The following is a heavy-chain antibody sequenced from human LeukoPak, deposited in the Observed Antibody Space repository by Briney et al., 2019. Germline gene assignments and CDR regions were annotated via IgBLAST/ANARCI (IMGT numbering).Heavy chain of an antibody. Sequence: TGSSLRLSCAASGFTFSTYAMHWVRQAPGKGLEWVAVISYDGSNKYYADSVKGRFTISRDNSKNTLYLQMNSLRTEDTAVYYCAKEPTPTMVRRGYWYFDLWGRGTLVTVSS. CDR2: ISYDGSNK. V-gene: IGHV3-30*04. CDR1: GFTFSTYA. J-gene: IGHJ2*01. CDR3: AKEPTPTMVRRGYWYFDL. D-gene: IGHD3-10*01.